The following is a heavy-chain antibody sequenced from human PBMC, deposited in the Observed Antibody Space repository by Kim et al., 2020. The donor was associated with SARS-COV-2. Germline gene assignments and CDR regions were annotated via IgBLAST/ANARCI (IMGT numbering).Heavy chain of an antibody. V-gene: IGHV3-15*01. Sequence: GGSLRLSCAASGFTFTKVWLSWVRQAPGKGLEWVGRIRSKADGGTADYAARVKGRFTISRDDSKNTLYLQMNGLRAEDTAFYHCTTDYERIGGLCDGETCYPASLWGQGTLVTVSS. D-gene: IGHD2-21*01. J-gene: IGHJ4*02. CDR2: IRSKADGGTA. CDR3: TTDYERIGGLCDGETCYPASL. CDR1: GFTFTKVW.